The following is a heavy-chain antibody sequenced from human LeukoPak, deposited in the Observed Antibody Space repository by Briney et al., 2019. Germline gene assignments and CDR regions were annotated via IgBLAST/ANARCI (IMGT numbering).Heavy chain of an antibody. V-gene: IGHV3-21*04. CDR1: GFTFSSYS. J-gene: IGHJ6*02. Sequence: GGSLRLSCAASGFTFSSYSMNWVRQAPGKGLEWVSSISSSSSYIYYADSVKGRFTISRDNSKNTLYLQMNSLRAEDTAVYYCAKANGDPPYYYYYGMDVWGQGTTVTVSS. CDR3: AKANGDPPYYYYYGMDV. CDR2: ISSSSSYI. D-gene: IGHD4-17*01.